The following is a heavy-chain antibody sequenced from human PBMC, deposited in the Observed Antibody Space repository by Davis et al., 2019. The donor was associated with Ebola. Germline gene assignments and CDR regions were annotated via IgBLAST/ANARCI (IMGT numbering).Heavy chain of an antibody. CDR2: ISSSSSYI. D-gene: IGHD3-10*01. CDR3: ASGVLGTIDY. Sequence: GESLKISCAASGFTFSSYSMNWVRQAPGKGLEWVSFISSSSSYIYYADSVKGRFTISRDNAKNSLYLQMNSLRAEDTAVYYCASGVLGTIDYWGQGTLVTVSS. J-gene: IGHJ4*02. V-gene: IGHV3-21*04. CDR1: GFTFSSYS.